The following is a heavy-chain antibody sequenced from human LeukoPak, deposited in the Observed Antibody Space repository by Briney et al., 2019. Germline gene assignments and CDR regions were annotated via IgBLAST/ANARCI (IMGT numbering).Heavy chain of an antibody. CDR1: GYTFTSYY. Sequence: ASVKVSCKASGYTFTSYYMHWVRQAPGQGLEWMGIINPSGGSTSYAQKFQGRVTMTRDTSTSTVYMELSSLRSEDTAVYYCARGLKDYYGSGSYPSLWGYYYYYMDVWGKGTTVTISS. D-gene: IGHD3-10*01. CDR3: ARGLKDYYGSGSYPSLWGYYYYYMDV. CDR2: INPSGGST. J-gene: IGHJ6*03. V-gene: IGHV1-46*01.